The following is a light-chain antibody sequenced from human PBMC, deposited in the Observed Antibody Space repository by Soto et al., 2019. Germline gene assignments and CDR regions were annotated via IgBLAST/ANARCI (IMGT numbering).Light chain of an antibody. CDR1: YIGSKS. Sequence: SYELTQPPSVSVAPGQTARITCGGNYIGSKSVHWYQQKPGQAPVLVVYDDSDRPSGIPERFSGSNSGNTATLTISRVEAGDEADYYCQVWDSSSDPYVFGTGTKLTVL. V-gene: IGLV3-21*02. J-gene: IGLJ1*01. CDR2: DDS. CDR3: QVWDSSSDPYV.